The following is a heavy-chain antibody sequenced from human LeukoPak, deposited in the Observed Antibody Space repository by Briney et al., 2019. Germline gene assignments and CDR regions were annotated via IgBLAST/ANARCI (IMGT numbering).Heavy chain of an antibody. CDR3: VRDHGYGEYENYMDL. CDR1: GFTFSSYW. J-gene: IGHJ5*02. Sequence: GGSLRLSCAASGFTFSSYWMSWVRQAPGKGPEWVANIKDDGTDKHYVESVRGRFTISRDNAKNSLYLRMNNLRAEDTAVYYCVRDHGYGEYENYMDLWGQGTLVSVSS. CDR2: IKDDGTDK. V-gene: IGHV3-7*04. D-gene: IGHD4-17*01.